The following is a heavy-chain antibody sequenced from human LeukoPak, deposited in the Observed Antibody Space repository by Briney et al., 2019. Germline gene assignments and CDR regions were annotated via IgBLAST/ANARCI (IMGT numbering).Heavy chain of an antibody. J-gene: IGHJ3*02. CDR2: ISSSSSYI. CDR1: GFTFSSYS. Sequence: PGGSLRLSCAASGFTFSSYSMNWVRQAPGKGLEWVSSISSSSSYIYYADSVKGRFTISRDNAKNSLYLQMNSLRAEDTAGYYCARDGYYYDSSGYYNAFDIWGQGTMVTVSS. V-gene: IGHV3-21*01. CDR3: ARDGYYYDSSGYYNAFDI. D-gene: IGHD3-22*01.